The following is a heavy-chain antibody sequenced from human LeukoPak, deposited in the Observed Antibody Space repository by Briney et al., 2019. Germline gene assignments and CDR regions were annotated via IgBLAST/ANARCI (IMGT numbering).Heavy chain of an antibody. CDR3: ARVEIVVVVAATGFDY. V-gene: IGHV1-18*01. CDR1: GYTFTSYG. J-gene: IGHJ4*02. D-gene: IGHD2-15*01. CDR2: VSAYNGNT. Sequence: ASVKVSCKASGYTFTSYGISWVRQAPGQGLEWMGWVSAYNGNTNYAQELQGRVTMTTDTSTSTAYMELRSLRSDDTAVYYCARVEIVVVVAATGFDYWGQGTLVTVSS.